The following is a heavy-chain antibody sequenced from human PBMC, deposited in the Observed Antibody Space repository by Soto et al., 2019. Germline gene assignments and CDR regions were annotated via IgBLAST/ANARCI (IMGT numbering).Heavy chain of an antibody. V-gene: IGHV2-5*02. Sequence: QITLKESGPTLVKPTQPLTLTCTFSGFSLSSSGVGVGWIRQPPGKALEWLTLIYWDDDKGYNPSLKSRLTITKDTSKNPVVLTMTHMDPVDTAKYYCAYSYWPNFDYWGHGPLVTVSS. J-gene: IGHJ4*01. D-gene: IGHD2-8*02. CDR2: IYWDDDK. CDR3: AYSYWPNFDY. CDR1: GFSLSSSGVG.